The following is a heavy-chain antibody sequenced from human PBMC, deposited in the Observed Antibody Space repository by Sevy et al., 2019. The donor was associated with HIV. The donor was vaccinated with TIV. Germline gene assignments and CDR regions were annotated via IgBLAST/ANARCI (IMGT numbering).Heavy chain of an antibody. J-gene: IGHJ4*02. CDR3: AGENAWGRGYS. Sequence: GSLRLSCAASGFAFYDYSMSWIRQPPGKGLEWIANIYYNGHINYNPSLKSRVTLSLDTSKNQFSLRLSSVTAADTAMYYCAGENAWGRGYSWGQGTLVTVSS. D-gene: IGHD1-26*01. CDR2: IYYNGHI. CDR1: GFAFYDYS. V-gene: IGHV4-59*08.